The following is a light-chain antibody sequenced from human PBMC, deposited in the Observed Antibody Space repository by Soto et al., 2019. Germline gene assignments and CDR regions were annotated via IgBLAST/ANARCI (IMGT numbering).Light chain of an antibody. V-gene: IGKV1-33*01. CDR1: RDISNY. CDR3: QQNDTLPTIT. CDR2: DAS. J-gene: IGKJ4*01. Sequence: DIQMTQSPSSLSASVGDRVTITCQSSRDISNYLNWYQHKPGKVAKLLIYDASKLETGVPSRFGGSGSGTDFTFTISSLQPEDGATYYCQQNDTLPTITFGGGTKVEIK.